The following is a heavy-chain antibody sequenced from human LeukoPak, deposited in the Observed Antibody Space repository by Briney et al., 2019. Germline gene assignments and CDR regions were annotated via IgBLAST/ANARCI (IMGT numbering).Heavy chain of an antibody. D-gene: IGHD2-2*01. CDR3: ARDSPYSEVVVPTASSHY. V-gene: IGHV1-2*02. Sequence: GASVKVSCKASGYTFTGYYMHWVRQAPGQGLEWMGWINPNSGGTNYAQKFQGRVTMTRDTSISTAYMELSRLRSDDTAVYYCARDSPYSEVVVPTASSHYWGQGTLVTVSS. CDR1: GYTFTGYY. J-gene: IGHJ4*02. CDR2: INPNSGGT.